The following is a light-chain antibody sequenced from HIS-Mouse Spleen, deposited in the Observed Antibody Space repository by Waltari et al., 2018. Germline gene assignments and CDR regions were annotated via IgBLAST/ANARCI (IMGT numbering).Light chain of an antibody. Sequence: DIQMTQSPSSLSASVGDRVTITCRASQSSSSYLNWYQQKPGKAPKLLIYAASSLQSGVPSRFSGSGYGTDFTLTISSLQPEDFATYYCQQSYSTPGTFGQGTKVEIK. J-gene: IGKJ1*01. CDR2: AAS. CDR1: QSSSSY. V-gene: IGKV1-39*01. CDR3: QQSYSTPGT.